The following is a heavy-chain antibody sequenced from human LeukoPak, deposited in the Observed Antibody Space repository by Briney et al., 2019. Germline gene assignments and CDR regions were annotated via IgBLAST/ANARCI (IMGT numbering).Heavy chain of an antibody. V-gene: IGHV3-11*01. CDR3: AGSPYRAYYDSSGYRDY. J-gene: IGHJ4*02. D-gene: IGHD3-22*01. Sequence: NPGRSLRLSCAASGFTFSDYYMSWIRQAPGKGLEWVSYISSSGSTIYYADSVKGRFTISRDNAKNSLYLQMNSLRAEDTAVYYCAGSPYRAYYDSSGYRDYWGQGTLVTVSS. CDR2: ISSSGSTI. CDR1: GFTFSDYY.